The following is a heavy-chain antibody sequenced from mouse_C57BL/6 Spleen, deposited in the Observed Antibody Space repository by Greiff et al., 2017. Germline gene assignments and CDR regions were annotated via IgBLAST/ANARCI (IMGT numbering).Heavy chain of an antibody. J-gene: IGHJ2*01. Sequence: QVQLQQSGAELMKPGASVKLSCKATGYTFTGYWIAWVKQRPGHGLEWIGEILPGSGSTNYNEKFKGKATFTADTSSNTAYMKLSSLTTEDSAIYYCARSRYYGSSYEGYYFDYWGQGTTLTVSS. CDR1: GYTFTGYW. CDR2: ILPGSGST. V-gene: IGHV1-9*01. CDR3: ARSRYYGSSYEGYYFDY. D-gene: IGHD1-1*01.